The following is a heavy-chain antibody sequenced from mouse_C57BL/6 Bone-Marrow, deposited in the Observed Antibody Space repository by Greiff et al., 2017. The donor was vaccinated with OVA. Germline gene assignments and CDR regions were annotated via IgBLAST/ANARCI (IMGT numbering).Heavy chain of an antibody. J-gene: IGHJ3*01. D-gene: IGHD4-1*01. V-gene: IGHV5-6*02. CDR3: ARRVTGTAWFAY. Sequence: EVMLVESGGDLVKPGGSLKLSCAASGFTFSSYGMSWVRQTPDKRLEWVATISSGGSYTYYPASVKGRFTISRDNAKNTLYLQMSSLKSEDTAMYYCARRVTGTAWFAYWGQGTLVTVSA. CDR1: GFTFSSYG. CDR2: ISSGGSYT.